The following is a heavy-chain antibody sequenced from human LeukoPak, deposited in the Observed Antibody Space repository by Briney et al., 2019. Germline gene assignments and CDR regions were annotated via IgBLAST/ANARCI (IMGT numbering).Heavy chain of an antibody. CDR1: GYTFTSYG. CDR3: AREEYDSSGYYSVSDY. Sequence: ASMKVSCKASGYTFTSYGISWVRQAPGQGLEWMGWISAYNGNTNYAQKLQGRVTMTTDTSTSTAYMELRSLRSDDTAVYYCAREEYDSSGYYSVSDYWGQGTLVTVSS. CDR2: ISAYNGNT. J-gene: IGHJ4*02. V-gene: IGHV1-18*01. D-gene: IGHD3-22*01.